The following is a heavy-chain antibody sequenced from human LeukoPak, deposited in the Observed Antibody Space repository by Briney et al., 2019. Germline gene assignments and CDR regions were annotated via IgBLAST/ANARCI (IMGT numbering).Heavy chain of an antibody. CDR3: AKGVNALLPGLFDY. D-gene: IGHD1-26*01. CDR2: ISWNSGSI. V-gene: IGHV3-9*01. CDR1: GFTFDDYA. Sequence: GGSLRLSCAASGFTFDDYAMHWVRQAPGKGLEWVSGISWNSGSIGYADSVKGRFTISRDNAKNSLYLQMNSLRAEDTALYYCAKGVNALLPGLFDYWGQGTLATVSS. J-gene: IGHJ4*02.